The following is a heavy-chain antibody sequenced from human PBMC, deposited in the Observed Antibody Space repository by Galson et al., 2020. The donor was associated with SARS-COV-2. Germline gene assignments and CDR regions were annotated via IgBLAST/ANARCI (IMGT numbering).Heavy chain of an antibody. CDR1: GFTFHRFW. Sequence: GGSLRLSCAASGFTFHRFWMNWVRQAPGKGLEWVANIKHDGTETNYVDSVKGRFTVSRDNAKNLLYLQMNSLRAEDTALYYCARDPFSGGDYDSDYWGQGTLVTVSS. V-gene: IGHV3-7*01. CDR3: ARDPFSGGDYDSDY. D-gene: IGHD2-21*01. J-gene: IGHJ1*01. CDR2: IKHDGTET.